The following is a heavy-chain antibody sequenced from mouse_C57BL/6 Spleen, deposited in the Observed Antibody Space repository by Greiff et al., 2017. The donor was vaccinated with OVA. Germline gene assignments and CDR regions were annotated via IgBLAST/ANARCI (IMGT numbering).Heavy chain of an antibody. J-gene: IGHJ2*01. CDR3: ARSFLITGFDY. CDR1: GYAFSSSW. CDR2: IYPGDGDT. V-gene: IGHV1-82*01. D-gene: IGHD1-2*01. Sequence: QVQLKESGPELVKPGASVKISCKASGYAFSSSWMNWVKQRPGKGLEWIGRIYPGDGDTNYNGKFKGKATLTADKSSSTAYMQLSSLTSEDSAVYFCARSFLITGFDYWGQGTTLTVSS.